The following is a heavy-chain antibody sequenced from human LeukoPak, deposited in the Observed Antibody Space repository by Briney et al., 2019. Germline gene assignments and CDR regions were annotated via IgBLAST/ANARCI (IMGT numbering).Heavy chain of an antibody. CDR1: GGTFSSYA. CDR2: IIPIFGTA. Sequence: SVKVSCKASGGTFSSYAISWVRQAPGQGLEWMGGIIPIFGTANYAQKFQGRVTTTADESTSTAYMELSSLRSEDTAVYYCARDSTGRTSFDYWGQGTLVTVSS. V-gene: IGHV1-69*13. D-gene: IGHD1-1*01. CDR3: ARDSTGRTSFDY. J-gene: IGHJ4*02.